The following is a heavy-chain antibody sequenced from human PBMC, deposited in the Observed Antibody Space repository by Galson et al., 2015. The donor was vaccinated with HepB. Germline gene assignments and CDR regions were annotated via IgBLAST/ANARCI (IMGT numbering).Heavy chain of an antibody. CDR3: AKVAILGATPHYFDY. Sequence: SLRLSCAAPGFTFTRYTMGWVRQAPGKGLKWVSSLSVNGDISYYEDSVKGRFTISRDNSKKMVYLQMNGLRAEDTAVYYCAKVAILGATPHYFDYLGQGTLVTVSS. J-gene: IGHJ4*02. CDR1: GFTFTRYT. V-gene: IGHV3-23*01. D-gene: IGHD3-16*01. CDR2: LSVNGDIS.